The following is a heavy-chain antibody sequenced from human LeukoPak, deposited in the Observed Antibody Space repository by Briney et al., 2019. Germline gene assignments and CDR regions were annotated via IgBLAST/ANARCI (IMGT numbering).Heavy chain of an antibody. Sequence: SETLSLTCTASGGSTSSPSYCWGWIRQPPGKGLEWIGSIYYSGSTYYNPSLKSRVTISVDTSKNPFSLKLSSLTAADTAVYYCARLPACTTVGRNCYDELCDRGTLVTVSS. CDR2: IYYSGST. CDR1: GGSTSSPSYC. D-gene: IGHD2-8*01. J-gene: IGHJ2*01. V-gene: IGHV4-39*01. CDR3: ARLPACTTVGRNCYDEL.